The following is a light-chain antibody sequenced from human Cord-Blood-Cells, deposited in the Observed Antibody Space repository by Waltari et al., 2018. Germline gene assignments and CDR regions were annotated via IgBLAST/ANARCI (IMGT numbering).Light chain of an antibody. V-gene: IGLV2-14*01. CDR3: CSYAGSYPLV. CDR2: DVS. J-gene: IGLJ3*02. Sequence: QSALTQPASVSGSPGQSITISCTGTSSDVGGYNYVSWYQQHPGKAPKLMIYDVSKRPSGVSNRFSGSKSGNTASLTISGLQAEDEADYYCCSYAGSYPLVFGGGTKLTVL. CDR1: SSDVGGYNY.